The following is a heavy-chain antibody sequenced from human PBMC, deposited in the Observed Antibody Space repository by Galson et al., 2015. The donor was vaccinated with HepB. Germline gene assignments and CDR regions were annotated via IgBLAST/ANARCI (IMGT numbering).Heavy chain of an antibody. J-gene: IGHJ4*02. CDR1: GGTFSSYA. CDR2: IIPIFGTA. Sequence: SVKVSCKASGGTFSSYAISWVRQAPGQGLEWMGGIIPIFGTANYAQKFQGRVTITADKSTSTAYMELSSLRSEDTAVYYCARYLRGAGTYDYWGQGTLVTVSS. V-gene: IGHV1-69*06. D-gene: IGHD1-1*01. CDR3: ARYLRGAGTYDY.